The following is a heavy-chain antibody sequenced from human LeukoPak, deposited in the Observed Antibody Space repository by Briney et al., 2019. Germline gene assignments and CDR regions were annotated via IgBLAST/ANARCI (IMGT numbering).Heavy chain of an antibody. V-gene: IGHV6-1*01. Sequence: SQTLSLTCAISGDSVSRTDGGWNCIRQFPSRGLEWLGRTYYRSKWYYDDAVSVESRITIKADTSKNQLTLQLNSVTPEDTALYFCARGGPVRGSINSFIAFDVWGQGIMVTVSS. D-gene: IGHD3-10*01. CDR2: TYYRSKWYY. CDR3: ARGGPVRGSINSFIAFDV. CDR1: GDSVSRTDGG. J-gene: IGHJ3*01.